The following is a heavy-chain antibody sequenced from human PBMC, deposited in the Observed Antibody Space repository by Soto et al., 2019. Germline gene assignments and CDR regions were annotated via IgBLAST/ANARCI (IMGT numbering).Heavy chain of an antibody. CDR2: ISSSSSYI. CDR3: SRATRWGSYRYTGGFDY. D-gene: IGHD3-16*02. CDR1: GFTFSSYS. J-gene: IGHJ4*02. V-gene: IGHV3-21*01. Sequence: EVQLVESGGGLVKPGGSLRLSCAASGFTFSSYSMNWVRQAPGKGLEWASSISSSSSYIYYADSVKGRFTISRDNAKNSLYLQMNSRRAEDTAVYYCSRATRWGSYRYTGGFDYWGQGTLVTVSS.